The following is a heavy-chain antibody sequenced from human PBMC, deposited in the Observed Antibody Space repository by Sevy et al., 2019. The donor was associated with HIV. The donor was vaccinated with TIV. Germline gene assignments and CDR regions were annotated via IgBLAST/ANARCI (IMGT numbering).Heavy chain of an antibody. V-gene: IGHV3-7*01. D-gene: IGHD6-13*01. CDR3: ARDGSSSWAPYNWFDP. CDR1: GFTFSSYW. Sequence: GGSLRLSCAASGFTFSSYWMSWVRQAPGKGLEWVANIKKDGSEKYYVDSVKGRFTISRDNAKNSLYLQMNGLRAEDTAVYYCARDGSSSWAPYNWFDPWGQGTLVTVSS. CDR2: IKKDGSEK. J-gene: IGHJ5*02.